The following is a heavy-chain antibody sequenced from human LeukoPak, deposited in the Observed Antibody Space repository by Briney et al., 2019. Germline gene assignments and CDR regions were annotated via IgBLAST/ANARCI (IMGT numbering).Heavy chain of an antibody. CDR2: TRNKDNSYTT. V-gene: IGHV3-72*01. CDR1: GFTFSDHY. J-gene: IGHJ4*02. CDR3: AREGYDFWSGYYGIDY. Sequence: PGGSLRLSCAASGFTFSDHYMDWVRQAPGKGLEWVGRTRNKDNSYTTEYAASVKGKFTISRDDSKNSLYLQMNSLKTEDTAVYYCAREGYDFWSGYYGIDYWGQGTLVTVSS. D-gene: IGHD3-3*01.